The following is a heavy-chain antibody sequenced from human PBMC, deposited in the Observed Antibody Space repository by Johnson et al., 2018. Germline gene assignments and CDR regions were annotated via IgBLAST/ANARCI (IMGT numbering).Heavy chain of an antibody. D-gene: IGHD4-17*01. V-gene: IGHV3-30*18. Sequence: QVQLVQSGGGVVQPGRSLRLSCVASGFTFSSYGMHWVRQAPGKGLEWVAVISYDGSNKYYLDSVKGRFTISRENSKNTLYLQMNSLRAEDTAIFYCAKEGPSGDYPFYFDYWGQGTLVTVSS. CDR3: AKEGPSGDYPFYFDY. CDR2: ISYDGSNK. J-gene: IGHJ4*02. CDR1: GFTFSSYG.